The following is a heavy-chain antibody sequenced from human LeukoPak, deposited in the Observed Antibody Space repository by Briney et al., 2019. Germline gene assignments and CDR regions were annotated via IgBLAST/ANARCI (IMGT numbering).Heavy chain of an antibody. D-gene: IGHD3-16*01. V-gene: IGHV4-38-2*01. CDR2: IFNSGST. Sequence: SETLSLTCAVSGYSISSGDYRGWIRQPPGKGLEWIGSIFNSGSTYYNPSLKSRVTISADTSKRHFSLKLSSVTAADTAVYYCARNRSEPLGNGGSFDYWGQGTLVIVSS. J-gene: IGHJ4*02. CDR3: ARNRSEPLGNGGSFDY. CDR1: GYSISSGDY.